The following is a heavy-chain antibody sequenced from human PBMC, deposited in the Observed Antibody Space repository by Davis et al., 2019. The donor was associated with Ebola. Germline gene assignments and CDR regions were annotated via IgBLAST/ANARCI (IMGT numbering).Heavy chain of an antibody. J-gene: IGHJ6*02. CDR1: GYTFIDYY. D-gene: IGHD2-2*01. Sequence: ASVKVSCKASGYTFIDYYVHWVRQAPGQGLEWMGCINPKSGATNYAQKFQGRVTMTRDTSINTVYMEISSLRHDDTAVNYCARGGLSIIVVPTASQLSAGMDVWGQGITVTVSS. V-gene: IGHV1-2*02. CDR3: ARGGLSIIVVPTASQLSAGMDV. CDR2: INPKSGAT.